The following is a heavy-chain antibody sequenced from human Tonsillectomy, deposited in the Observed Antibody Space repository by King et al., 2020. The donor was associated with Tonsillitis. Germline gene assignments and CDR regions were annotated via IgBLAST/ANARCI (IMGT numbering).Heavy chain of an antibody. CDR3: ARDGTYYYESSGFHPGPDY. J-gene: IGHJ4*02. Sequence: QLVQSGGGLVKPGGSLRLSCAASGFSFSDYNMNWVRQAPGKGLEWVSSISSGSTYTFYVDSVKGRFTISRDNAKNSLFLQMNSLRAEDTAVYYCARDGTYYYESSGFHPGPDYWGQGTLVTVSS. D-gene: IGHD3-22*01. CDR2: ISSGSTYT. V-gene: IGHV3-21*01. CDR1: GFSFSDYN.